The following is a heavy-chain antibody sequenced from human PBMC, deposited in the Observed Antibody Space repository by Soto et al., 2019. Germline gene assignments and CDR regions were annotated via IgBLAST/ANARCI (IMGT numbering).Heavy chain of an antibody. J-gene: IGHJ5*02. CDR2: INPSGGST. V-gene: IGHV1-46*03. Sequence: ASVKVSCKASGGTFSSYAISWVRQAPGQGLEWMGIINPSGGSTSYAQKFQGRVTMTRDTSTSTVYMELSSLRSEDTAVYYCALAVAGNNWFDPWGQGTLVTVSS. CDR3: ALAVAGNNWFDP. D-gene: IGHD6-19*01. CDR1: GGTFSSYA.